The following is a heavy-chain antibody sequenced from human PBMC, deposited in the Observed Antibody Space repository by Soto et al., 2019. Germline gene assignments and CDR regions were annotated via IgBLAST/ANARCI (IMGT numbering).Heavy chain of an antibody. Sequence: QITLRESGPALVKPTQTLTLTCTFSGFSLSTSGEAVGWIRQPPGKGLEWLALIYWNGIERYSPSLKNRLSITKDTSKNNVVLTMTNMDPVDTATYYCAHGDPLDFHSWSQGTLVTVSS. D-gene: IGHD3-10*01. CDR1: GFSLSTSGEA. CDR2: IYWNGIE. J-gene: IGHJ4*02. V-gene: IGHV2-5*01. CDR3: AHGDPLDFHS.